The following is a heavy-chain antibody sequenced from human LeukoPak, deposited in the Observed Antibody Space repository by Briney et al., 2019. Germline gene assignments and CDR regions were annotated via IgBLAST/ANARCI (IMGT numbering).Heavy chain of an antibody. V-gene: IGHV3-53*01. CDR1: GFTVSSNY. CDR2: IYSGGST. CDR3: ARGSTQYYYERLLDY. D-gene: IGHD3-22*01. J-gene: IGHJ4*02. Sequence: PGGSLRLSCAASGFTVSSNYMSWVRQAPGKGLEWVSVIYSGGSTYYADSVKGRFTISRDNSKNTLYLQMNSLRAEDTAVYYCARGSTQYYYERLLDYWGQGTLVTVSS.